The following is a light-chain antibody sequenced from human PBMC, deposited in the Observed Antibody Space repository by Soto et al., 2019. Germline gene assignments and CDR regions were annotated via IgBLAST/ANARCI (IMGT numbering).Light chain of an antibody. V-gene: IGKV1-6*01. CDR1: QGIRNE. CDR2: DTF. J-gene: IGKJ2*01. CDR3: LQDYEYPRT. Sequence: ALQMTQSPSSLSASVGDRVTITCRASQGIRNELGWYQQKPGKAPKHLIADTFNLQSGVPSRFSGSGSGTEFALSISSLQPEDSATYFCLQDYEYPRTFCQGTKLEIK.